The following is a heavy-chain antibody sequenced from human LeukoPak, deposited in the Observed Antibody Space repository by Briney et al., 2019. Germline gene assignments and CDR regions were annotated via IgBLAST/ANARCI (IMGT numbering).Heavy chain of an antibody. Sequence: SETLSLTCSVSGGSISGYHWSWIRQPPGKGLEWIGYIYYSGSTNYNPSLKSRVTISVDTSKNQFSLKLSSVTAADTAVYYCARLLFGVVTPNWFDPWGQGTLVTVSS. D-gene: IGHD3-3*01. CDR1: GGSISGYH. CDR3: ARLLFGVVTPNWFDP. V-gene: IGHV4-59*08. J-gene: IGHJ5*02. CDR2: IYYSGST.